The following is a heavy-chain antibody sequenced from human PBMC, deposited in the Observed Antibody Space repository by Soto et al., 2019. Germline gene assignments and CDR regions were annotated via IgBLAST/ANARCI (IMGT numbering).Heavy chain of an antibody. D-gene: IGHD7-27*01. V-gene: IGHV6-1*01. J-gene: IGHJ4*02. Sequence: PSQTLSLTCAISGDSVSSKNAAWHWIRQSPSRGLEWLGRTYYRSKWSSNYAVSVKSRITISPDTSKNQFSLQLRSVTPDDTAMYYCERTGDYLVDYWGQGTLVTVSS. CDR2: TYYRSKWSS. CDR3: ERTGDYLVDY. CDR1: GDSVSSKNAA.